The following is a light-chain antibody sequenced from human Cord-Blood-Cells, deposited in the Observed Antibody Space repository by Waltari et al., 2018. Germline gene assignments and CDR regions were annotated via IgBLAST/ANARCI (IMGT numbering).Light chain of an antibody. J-gene: IGKJ2*01. Sequence: DIVMTQSPDSLAVSLGERATINCKSSQSVLYSSNNKNYLAWYQQKPRQPPKLLIYWASTRESGVPDRCSCSGSGTDFTLTISSLQAEDVAVYYCQQYYSTPYTFGQGTKLEIK. V-gene: IGKV4-1*01. CDR3: QQYYSTPYT. CDR1: QSVLYSSNNKNY. CDR2: WAS.